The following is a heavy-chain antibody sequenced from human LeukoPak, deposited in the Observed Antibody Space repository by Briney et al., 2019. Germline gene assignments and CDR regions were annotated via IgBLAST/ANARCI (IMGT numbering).Heavy chain of an antibody. V-gene: IGHV3-21*01. CDR3: ARDSSDSSGYSEYYFDY. D-gene: IGHD3-22*01. CDR2: ISTTSSYI. CDR1: GFTFSSYS. J-gene: IGHJ4*02. Sequence: GGSLRLSCAASGFTFSSYSINWVRQAPGKGLEWVSSISTTSSYIYYADSVKGRFTISRDNAKNSLFLQMSSLRAEDTAVYYCARDSSDSSGYSEYYFDYWGQGTLVTVSS.